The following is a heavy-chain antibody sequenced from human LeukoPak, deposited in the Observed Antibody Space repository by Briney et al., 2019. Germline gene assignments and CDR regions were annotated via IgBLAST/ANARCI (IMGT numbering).Heavy chain of an antibody. Sequence: GGSLRLSCAASGFSFSSYAMHWVRQAPGKGLEWVAFIRYDGINKYYADSVKGRFTISRDSSKNTLYLQMNSLRVQDTAVYYCARDHFAVACTLDYWGQETLVTVSS. J-gene: IGHJ4*02. V-gene: IGHV3-30*02. CDR2: IRYDGINK. CDR1: GFSFSSYA. CDR3: ARDHFAVACTLDY. D-gene: IGHD6-19*01.